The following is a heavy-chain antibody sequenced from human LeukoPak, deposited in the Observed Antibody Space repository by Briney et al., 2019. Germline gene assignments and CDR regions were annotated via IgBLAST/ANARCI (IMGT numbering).Heavy chain of an antibody. CDR1: GGSFRGYY. J-gene: IGHJ6*03. CDR3: ARARTPLTYYYYYMDV. Sequence: SETLSLTCAVYGGSFRGYYWSWIRQPPGKGLEWIGEINHSGSTNYNPSLKSRVTISVDTSKNQFSLKLSSVTAADTAVYYCARARTPLTYYYYYMDVWGKGTTVTVSS. CDR2: INHSGST. V-gene: IGHV4-34*01.